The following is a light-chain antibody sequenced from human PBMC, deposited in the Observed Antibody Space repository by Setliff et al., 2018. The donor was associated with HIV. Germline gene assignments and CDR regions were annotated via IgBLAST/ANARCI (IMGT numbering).Light chain of an antibody. CDR1: TSGIGHYNR. J-gene: IGLJ1*01. CDR2: EVS. Sequence: QSALTQPPYVSGAPGQSVTISCTGSTSGIGHYNRVSWYQQPPGAAPKLIMYEVSHRPSGVPDRFSGSKSDSTASLTISGPQPEDEADYYCSSYTTSITFVFGTGTKVTVL. CDR3: SSYTTSITFV. V-gene: IGLV2-18*02.